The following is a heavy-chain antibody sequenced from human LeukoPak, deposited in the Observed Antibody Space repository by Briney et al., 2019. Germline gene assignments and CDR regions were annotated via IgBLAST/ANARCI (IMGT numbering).Heavy chain of an antibody. CDR1: GFSSNNAW. J-gene: IGHJ4*02. Sequence: GGSLILLNAASGFSSNNAWISWVRQAPGKGLEWVSAISGSGGSTYYADSVKGRFTISRDNSKNTLYLQMNSLRAEDTAVYYCAKDTPSPNYGDYGAALDYWGQGTLVTVSS. CDR2: ISGSGGST. CDR3: AKDTPSPNYGDYGAALDY. D-gene: IGHD4-17*01. V-gene: IGHV3-23*01.